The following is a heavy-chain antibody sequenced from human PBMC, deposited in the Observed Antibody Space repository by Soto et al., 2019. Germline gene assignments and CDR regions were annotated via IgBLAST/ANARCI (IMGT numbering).Heavy chain of an antibody. D-gene: IGHD2-21*01. V-gene: IGHV3-48*03. CDR2: ISRSGSAT. Sequence: EVQLVDSGGGLVQPGGSLRLSCAGSGFIFSSYDFNWLRQTPGKGLEWISYISRSGSATYYADFARGRFTVSRDNAQNSLYLQMNSLRAEDTAIYYCAADLVPDSGTRNYFDYWGPGMVVTVSS. CDR3: AADLVPDSGTRNYFDY. J-gene: IGHJ4*02. CDR1: GFIFSSYD.